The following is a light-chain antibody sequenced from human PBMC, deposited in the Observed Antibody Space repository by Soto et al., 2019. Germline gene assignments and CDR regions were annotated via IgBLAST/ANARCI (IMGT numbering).Light chain of an antibody. V-gene: IGKV1D-12*01. CDR1: QGIRSW. CDR2: DAS. J-gene: IGKJ5*01. Sequence: DIQMTQSPSSVSASVGDRVTITCRASQGIRSWLAWYQQKPGKAPKLLIYDASSLQSGVPSRFSGIGSGTDFTLTISSLQPEDFATYYCQQANSFPITFGQGTRLEIK. CDR3: QQANSFPIT.